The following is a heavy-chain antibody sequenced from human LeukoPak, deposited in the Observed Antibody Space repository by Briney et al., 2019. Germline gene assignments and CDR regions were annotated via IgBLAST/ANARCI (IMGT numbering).Heavy chain of an antibody. CDR2: INTHSGKP. Sequence: ASVKVSCKASGYTFTSYAMNWVRQAPGQGLEWMGWINTHSGKPTYAQGSTGRFVFSVDSSVRTVYLQISNLLPEDTAMYYCAREILRFDIWGQGTMVTVSS. J-gene: IGHJ3*02. CDR1: GYTFTSYA. CDR3: AREILRFDI. V-gene: IGHV7-4-1*02.